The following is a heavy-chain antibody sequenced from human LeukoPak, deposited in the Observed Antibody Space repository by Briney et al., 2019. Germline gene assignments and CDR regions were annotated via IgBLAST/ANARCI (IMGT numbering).Heavy chain of an antibody. V-gene: IGHV4-34*01. J-gene: IGHJ3*02. CDR1: GGSISSGGYY. D-gene: IGHD1-26*01. CDR3: ARELLHAFDI. Sequence: SQTLSLTCAMTGGSISSGGYYWSWIRQPPGKGLEWIGEINHSGSTNYNPSLKSRVTILVDTSKNQFSLKLSSVTAADTAVYYCARELLHAFDIWGQGTMVTVSS. CDR2: INHSGST.